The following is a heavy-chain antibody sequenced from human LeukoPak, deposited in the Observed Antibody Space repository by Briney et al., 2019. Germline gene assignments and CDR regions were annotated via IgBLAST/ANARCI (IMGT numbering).Heavy chain of an antibody. D-gene: IGHD6-13*01. CDR1: AFTFRSYA. CDR2: ISGSGGST. CDR3: ASHAKRDSSSWYLNY. V-gene: IGHV3-23*01. Sequence: GGSLRLSCAASAFTFRSYAMSWVRQAGGKGLEWVSAISGSGGSTYYADSVKGRFTISRDNSKNTLYLQMNSLRAEDTAVYYCASHAKRDSSSWYLNYWGQGTLVTVSS. J-gene: IGHJ4*02.